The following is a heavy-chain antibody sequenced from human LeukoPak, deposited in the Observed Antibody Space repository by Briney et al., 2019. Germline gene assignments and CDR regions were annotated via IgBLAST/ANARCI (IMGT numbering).Heavy chain of an antibody. V-gene: IGHV4-59*08. CDR3: ARHEIQLRYFDY. Sequence: SETLSLTCTVSGGSISSYHWSWIRQPPGKGQEWIGYIYYSGSTNYNPSLKSRLTISVDTSKNQFSLKLSYVTAADTAVYYCARHEIQLRYFDYWGQGTLVTVSS. J-gene: IGHJ4*02. D-gene: IGHD5-18*01. CDR1: GGSISSYH. CDR2: IYYSGST.